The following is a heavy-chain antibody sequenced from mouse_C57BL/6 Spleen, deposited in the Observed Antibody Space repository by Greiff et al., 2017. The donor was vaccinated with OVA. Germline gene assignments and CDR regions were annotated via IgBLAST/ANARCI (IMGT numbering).Heavy chain of an antibody. V-gene: IGHV10-1*01. CDR1: GFSFNTYA. D-gene: IGHD2-2*01. CDR3: VRHRGGYGFDY. CDR2: IRSKSNNYAT. Sequence: EVKLVESGGGLVQPKGSLKLSCAASGFSFNTYAMNWVRQAPGKGLEWVARIRSKSNNYATYYADSVKDRFTISRDDSESMLYLQMNNLKTEDTAMYYCVRHRGGYGFDYWGQGTTLTVSS. J-gene: IGHJ2*01.